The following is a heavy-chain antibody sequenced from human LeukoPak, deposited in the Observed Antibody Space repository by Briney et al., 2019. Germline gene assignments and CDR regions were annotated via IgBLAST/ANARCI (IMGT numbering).Heavy chain of an antibody. J-gene: IGHJ4*02. CDR3: AKDSSGQGFNY. CDR2: TYTGGNS. D-gene: IGHD3-22*01. Sequence: GGSLRLSCAASGFTVSSIHMVWVRQAPGKGLEWVSVTYTGGNSYYADSVKGRFIISRDNSKNTLYLQMNSLRAEDTAVYYCAKDSSGQGFNYWGQGTLVTVSS. V-gene: IGHV3-53*05. CDR1: GFTVSSIH.